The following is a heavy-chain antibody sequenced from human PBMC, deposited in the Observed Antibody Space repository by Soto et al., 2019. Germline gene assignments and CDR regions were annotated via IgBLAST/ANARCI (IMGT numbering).Heavy chain of an antibody. CDR3: AHRRGSGGPFDY. Sequence: KESGPTLVKPTQTLTLTCTFSGFSLSTSGVSVDWIRQPPGKALEWLALIYWNDDKRYSPSLKSRLTITKDTSKNQVVLTMTNMDPVDTATYYCAHRRGSGGPFDYWGQGTLVTVSS. V-gene: IGHV2-5*01. J-gene: IGHJ4*02. CDR2: IYWNDDK. D-gene: IGHD6-19*01. CDR1: GFSLSTSGVS.